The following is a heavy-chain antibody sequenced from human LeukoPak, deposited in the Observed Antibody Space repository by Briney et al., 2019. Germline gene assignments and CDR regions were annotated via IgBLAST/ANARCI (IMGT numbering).Heavy chain of an antibody. J-gene: IGHJ6*02. D-gene: IGHD6-19*01. CDR1: GGSISSYY. CDR3: ARAGGVYSSGWYGPLDYYYYYGMDV. V-gene: IGHV4-59*01. CDR2: IYYSGST. Sequence: SETLSLTCTVSGGSISSYYWSWIRQPPGKGLEWIGYIYYSGSTNYNPSLKSRVTISVDTSKNQFSLKLSSVTAADTAVYYCARAGGVYSSGWYGPLDYYYYYGMDVWGQGTTVTVSS.